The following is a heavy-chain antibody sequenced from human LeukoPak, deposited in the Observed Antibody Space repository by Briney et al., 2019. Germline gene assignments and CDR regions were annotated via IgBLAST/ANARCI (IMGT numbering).Heavy chain of an antibody. D-gene: IGHD2-2*01. J-gene: IGHJ4*02. CDR3: AILSLYCSRTSCYLGHFDY. Sequence: SETLSLTCTVSGDPISSYYWRWLPQPPGRGGEGIGYFYYSGSTNYNPPLKSRVTISVDTSKNQFSLKLSSATAADTAVYYCAILSLYCSRTSCYLGHFDYWGQGTLVTVSS. CDR1: GDPISSYY. V-gene: IGHV4-59*01. CDR2: FYYSGST.